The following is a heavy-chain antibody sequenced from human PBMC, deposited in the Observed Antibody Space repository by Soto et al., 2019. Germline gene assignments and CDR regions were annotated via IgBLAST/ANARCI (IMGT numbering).Heavy chain of an antibody. CDR1: GYTFTSYD. D-gene: IGHD2-15*01. Sequence: QVQLVQSVSEVRTPGASVKVSCKASGYTFTSYDLNGVRQATGQGPEWMGWMNPDSGNTGYVQKFQGRVTMTRHTAISTAYMELSSLRSEYTAVYYCARSVGGANVNFDYWGQGTLVTVSS. CDR2: MNPDSGNT. CDR3: ARSVGGANVNFDY. V-gene: IGHV1-8*01. J-gene: IGHJ4*02.